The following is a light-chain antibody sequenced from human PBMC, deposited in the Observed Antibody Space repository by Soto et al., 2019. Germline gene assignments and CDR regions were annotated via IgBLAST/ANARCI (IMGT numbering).Light chain of an antibody. V-gene: IGKV3-11*01. CDR3: QQRSHWPQT. Sequence: EIVLTQSPATLSLSPGERATLSCRASQNVANYLDRDQQKPGQALRLLIYESSNRATGIAARFSGSGSGTDFPLTISRVEPENFAVYYCQQRSHWPQTFGQGTKVDIQ. CDR2: ESS. CDR1: QNVANY. J-gene: IGKJ1*01.